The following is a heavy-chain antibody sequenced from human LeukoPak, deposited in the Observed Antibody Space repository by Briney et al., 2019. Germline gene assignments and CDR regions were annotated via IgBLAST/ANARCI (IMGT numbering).Heavy chain of an antibody. Sequence: ASVKVSCKASGYTFTSYGISCVRQAPGQGLEWMGLISAYNGNTNYAQKLQGRVTMTTDTSTSTAYMELRSLRSDDTAVYSCARDGGVSSSAPDLGSPWGQGTLVTVSS. CDR2: ISAYNGNT. CDR1: GYTFTSYG. J-gene: IGHJ5*02. V-gene: IGHV1-18*01. CDR3: ARDGGVSSSAPDLGSP. D-gene: IGHD6-6*01.